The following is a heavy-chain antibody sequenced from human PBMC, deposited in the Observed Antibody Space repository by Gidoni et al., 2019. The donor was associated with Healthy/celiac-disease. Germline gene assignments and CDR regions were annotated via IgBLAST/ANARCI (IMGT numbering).Heavy chain of an antibody. D-gene: IGHD1-26*01. J-gene: IGHJ4*02. CDR3: ARDSGGDYFDY. V-gene: IGHV3-33*01. CDR1: GFTFSSYG. CDR2: ILYDGSNK. Sequence: QVQLVESGGGVVQPGRSLRLSCAESGFTFSSYGMHWVRQAPGKGLEWVAVILYDGSNKYYADSVKGRFTISRDNSKNTLYLQMNSLRAEDTAVYYCARDSGGDYFDYWGQGTLVTVSS.